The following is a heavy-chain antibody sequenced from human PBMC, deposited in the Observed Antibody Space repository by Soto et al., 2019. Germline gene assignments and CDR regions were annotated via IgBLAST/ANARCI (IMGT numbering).Heavy chain of an antibody. D-gene: IGHD3-10*01. Sequence: QVQLQQWGAGLLKPSETLSLTCAVYGGSFSGYQWSWIRQTPGKGLEWIGGINDSGDINYNPSLKSRGTILVDSPKKQISLRLRLGAAAGTAVDYWAGGLIFWVGELSRRGGYYYYLDGWGKGTTVTVSS. V-gene: IGHV4-34*01. J-gene: IGHJ6*03. CDR2: INDSGDI. CDR3: AGGLIFWVGELSRRGGYYYYLDG. CDR1: GGSFSGYQ.